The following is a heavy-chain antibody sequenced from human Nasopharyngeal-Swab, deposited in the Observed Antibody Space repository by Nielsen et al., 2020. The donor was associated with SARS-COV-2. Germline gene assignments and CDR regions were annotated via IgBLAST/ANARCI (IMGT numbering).Heavy chain of an antibody. J-gene: IGHJ6*03. CDR2: TYYRSKWYN. Sequence: SDTLSLTCAISGDSVSSSSAAWNWIRQSPSRGLEWLGRTYYRSKWYNDYAVSVKSRITINPDTSKNQFSLHLNSVTPEDTAVYYCARARGAYGDYYYYYYTDVWDKGTTVTVSS. V-gene: IGHV6-1*01. CDR1: GDSVSSSSAA. D-gene: IGHD4-17*01. CDR3: ARARGAYGDYYYYYYTDV.